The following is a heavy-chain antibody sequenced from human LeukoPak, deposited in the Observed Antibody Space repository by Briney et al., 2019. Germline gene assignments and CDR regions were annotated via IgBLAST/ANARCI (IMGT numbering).Heavy chain of an antibody. CDR2: IYYSGST. Sequence: PSETLSLTCTVSGGSINNYFWSWIRQPPGKGLEWIGYIYYSGSTYYNPSLKSRVTISVDTSKNQFSLKLSSVTAADTAVYYCARGGRESSSWLDYWGQGTLVTVSS. V-gene: IGHV4-59*12. D-gene: IGHD6-13*01. J-gene: IGHJ4*02. CDR1: GGSINNYF. CDR3: ARGGRESSSWLDY.